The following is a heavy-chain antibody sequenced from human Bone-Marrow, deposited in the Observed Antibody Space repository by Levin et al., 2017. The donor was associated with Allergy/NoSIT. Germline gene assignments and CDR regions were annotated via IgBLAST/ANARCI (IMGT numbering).Heavy chain of an antibody. CDR2: ISSSSHTI. CDR1: GFTFSTLG. D-gene: IGHD3-9*01. J-gene: IGHJ4*02. V-gene: IGHV3-48*01. CDR3: ERIVKDDLLTGSHKFPPRTPRYDY. Sequence: GGSLRLSCAASGFTFSTLGMNWVRQAPGKGLEWVSYISSSSHTIYYADSVKGRFTISRDNAKNSLYLQMNLLRAEDTAVYYCERIVKDDLLTGSHKFPPRTPRYDYWGQGTLVTVS.